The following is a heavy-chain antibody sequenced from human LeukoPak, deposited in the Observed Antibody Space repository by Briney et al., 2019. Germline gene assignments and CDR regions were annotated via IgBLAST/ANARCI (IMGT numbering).Heavy chain of an antibody. CDR3: TKHRTGPPYGLYV. V-gene: IGHV3-23*01. J-gene: IGHJ6*02. CDR2: ISNSGGAT. CDR1: GFTFSTYS. Sequence: GASLRLSCAASGFTFSTYSMAWVRQAPGKGLEWVSGISNSGGATYYAESVKGRFTISRDNAHNTLYLQMNSLRAEDTAVYYCTKHRTGPPYGLYVWGQGTTVTVSS.